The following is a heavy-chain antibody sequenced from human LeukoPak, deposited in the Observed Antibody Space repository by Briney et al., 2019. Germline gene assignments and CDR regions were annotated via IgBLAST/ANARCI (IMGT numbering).Heavy chain of an antibody. CDR2: ISSSGSTI. Sequence: PGGSLRLSCAASGFTFSDYYMSWIRQAPGKGLEWVSYISSSGSTIYYADSVKGRFTISRDNAKNSLYLQRNSLRAEDTAVYYCARDFGVVMSLYYYGMDVWGQGTTVTVSS. J-gene: IGHJ6*02. V-gene: IGHV3-11*01. CDR3: ARDFGVVMSLYYYGMDV. CDR1: GFTFSDYY. D-gene: IGHD3-3*01.